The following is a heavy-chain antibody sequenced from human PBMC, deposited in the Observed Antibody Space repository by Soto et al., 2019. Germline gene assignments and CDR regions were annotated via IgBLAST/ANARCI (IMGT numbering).Heavy chain of an antibody. CDR3: ARCYCSVGSCYSCWHFDL. D-gene: IGHD2-15*01. V-gene: IGHV1-18*01. CDR2: ISAYNGKT. Sequence: QVQLVQSGSEVKKPGASVKVSCKASGYTFTNYGMSWVRQAPGQGLEWMGWISAYNGKTNHAQNFQGRVTMTTDTSMNTAYMELRSLRSDDTAVYYCARCYCSVGSCYSCWHFDLWGRGALVTVSS. CDR1: GYTFTNYG. J-gene: IGHJ2*01.